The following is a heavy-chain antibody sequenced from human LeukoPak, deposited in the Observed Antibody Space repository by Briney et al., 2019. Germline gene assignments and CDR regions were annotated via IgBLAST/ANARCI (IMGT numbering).Heavy chain of an antibody. D-gene: IGHD2-15*01. Sequence: PGGSLRLSCAASGFTFSTYYMSWVRQAPGKGLEWVANIKQDGGEKYYVDSVKGRFTISRDDAKNSLYLQMKSLRAEDTAVYYYARGRYCTGASCYFDYWGQGTLVTVSS. V-gene: IGHV3-7*03. J-gene: IGHJ4*02. CDR1: GFTFSTYY. CDR2: IKQDGGEK. CDR3: ARGRYCTGASCYFDY.